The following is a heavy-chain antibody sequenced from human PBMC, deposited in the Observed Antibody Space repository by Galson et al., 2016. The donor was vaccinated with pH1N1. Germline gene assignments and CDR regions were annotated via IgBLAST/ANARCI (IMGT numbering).Heavy chain of an antibody. CDR1: GYTFTDYD. CDR2: MNPNNDNT. V-gene: IGHV1-8*01. Sequence: SVKVSCKASGYTFTDYDINWVRQGTGQGPEWMGWMNPNNDNTGYAQKFQGRVTMTRNTSISTAYMELSSLRSEDTAVYYFARGGYCSGGSCYDVFDYWGQGTLVTVS. CDR3: ARGGYCSGGSCYDVFDY. J-gene: IGHJ4*02. D-gene: IGHD2-15*01.